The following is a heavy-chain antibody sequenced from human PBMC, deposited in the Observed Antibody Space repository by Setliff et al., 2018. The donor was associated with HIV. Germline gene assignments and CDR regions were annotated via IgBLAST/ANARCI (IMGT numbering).Heavy chain of an antibody. CDR1: GFTFSDYY. CDR2: LGKSNSRM. J-gene: IGHJ1*01. V-gene: IGHV3-11*06. Sequence: PGGSLRLSCAASGFTFSDYYMSWIRQAPGKGLEWVSYLGKSNSRMTYAGSVKGRFTISGDNAKNTLYLQMNSLRAEDTAVYYCARDFGYSSSSGYFQHWGQGTLVTVSS. CDR3: ARDFGYSSSSGYFQH. D-gene: IGHD6-6*01.